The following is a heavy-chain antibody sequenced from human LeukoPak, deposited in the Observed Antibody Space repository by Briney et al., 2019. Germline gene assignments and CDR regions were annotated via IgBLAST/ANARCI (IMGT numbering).Heavy chain of an antibody. D-gene: IGHD1-26*01. CDR1: GGSFSGYY. Sequence: SETLSLTCAVYGGSFSGYYWSWIRQPPGKGLEWIGEINHSGSTNYNPSLKSRVTISVDTSKNQFSLKLSSVTAADTALYCCARHPVGATLEIDYWGQGTLVTVSS. V-gene: IGHV4-34*01. J-gene: IGHJ4*02. CDR2: INHSGST. CDR3: ARHPVGATLEIDY.